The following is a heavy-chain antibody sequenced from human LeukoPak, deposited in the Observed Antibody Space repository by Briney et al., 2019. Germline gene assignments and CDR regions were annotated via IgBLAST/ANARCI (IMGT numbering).Heavy chain of an antibody. D-gene: IGHD2-2*01. CDR2: INPNSGDT. J-gene: IGHJ4*02. CDR1: GYTFSGYY. Sequence: ASVKVSCKASGYTFSGYYMHWVRQAPGQGLEWMGWINPNSGDTKYAQKFQGRVTMTRDTSISTAYMDLSRLRSDDTAVYFCARGWVMSTTSWIFDYWGQGTLVTVSS. CDR3: ARGWVMSTTSWIFDY. V-gene: IGHV1-2*02.